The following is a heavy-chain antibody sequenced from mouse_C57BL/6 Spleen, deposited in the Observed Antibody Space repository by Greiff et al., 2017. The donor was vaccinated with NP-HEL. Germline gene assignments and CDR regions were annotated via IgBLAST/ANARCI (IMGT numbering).Heavy chain of an antibody. CDR2: IDPSDSET. CDR1: GYTFTSYW. J-gene: IGHJ4*01. Sequence: VQRVESGAELVRPGSSVKLSCKASGYTFTSYWMHWVKQRPIQGLEWIGNIDPSDSETHYNQKFKDKATLTVDKSSSTAYMQLSSLTSEDSAVYYCARGGSLPFMEYWGQGTSVTVSS. D-gene: IGHD5-5*01. V-gene: IGHV1-52*01. CDR3: ARGGSLPFMEY.